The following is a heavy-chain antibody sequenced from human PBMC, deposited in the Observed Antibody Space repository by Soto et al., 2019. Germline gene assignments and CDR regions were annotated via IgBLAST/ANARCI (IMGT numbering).Heavy chain of an antibody. CDR2: IHYSGST. Sequence: SETLSLTCTVSGGSISSGDYYWSWIRQPPGKGLEWIGYIHYSGSTYYNPSLKSRVTISVDTSKNQFSLKLSSVTAADTAVYYCARKYYDFWSGYYSRDYWGQGTLVTVSS. CDR3: ARKYYDFWSGYYSRDY. J-gene: IGHJ4*02. V-gene: IGHV4-30-4*01. D-gene: IGHD3-3*01. CDR1: GGSISSGDYY.